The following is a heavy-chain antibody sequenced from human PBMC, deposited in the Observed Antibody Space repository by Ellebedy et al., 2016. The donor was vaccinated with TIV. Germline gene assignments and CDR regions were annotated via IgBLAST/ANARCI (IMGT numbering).Heavy chain of an antibody. V-gene: IGHV3-72*01. CDR3: ARDWVGVSTVPYYFDH. J-gene: IGHJ4*02. Sequence: PGGSLRLSCAASGFIVSDHYTSWVRQAPGKGLEWIGFIRIKAFGGTTEYAASVKGRFTISRDDSKNSVYLQMNSLETEDTAMYYCARDWVGVSTVPYYFDHWGQGTLVTVSS. D-gene: IGHD2-8*01. CDR2: IRIKAFGGTT. CDR1: GFIVSDHY.